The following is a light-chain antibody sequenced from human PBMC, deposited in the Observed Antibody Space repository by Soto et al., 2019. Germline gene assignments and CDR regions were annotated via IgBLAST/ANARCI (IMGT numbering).Light chain of an antibody. CDR2: KAS. V-gene: IGKV1-5*03. J-gene: IGKJ1*01. Sequence: DIQMTQSPSTLSGSVGDRVTITCRASQTISSWLAWYQQKPGKAPKLLIYKASTLKSGGPSRFSGSGSGTEFTLTISSLQPDYFATYYCQHYNSYSEAFGKGTKVDIK. CDR1: QTISSW. CDR3: QHYNSYSEA.